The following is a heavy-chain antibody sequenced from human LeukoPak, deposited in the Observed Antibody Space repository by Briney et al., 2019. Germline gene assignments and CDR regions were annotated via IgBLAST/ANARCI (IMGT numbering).Heavy chain of an antibody. CDR3: ARAQYSSGWFDY. CDR1: GYSISSGYY. Sequence: SETLSLTCTVSGYSISSGYYWGWIRQPPGKGLEWIGSIYHSGSTYYNPSLKSRVTISVDTSKNQFSLKLSSVTAADTAVYYCARAQYSSGWFDYWGQGTLVTVSS. D-gene: IGHD6-19*01. J-gene: IGHJ4*02. CDR2: IYHSGST. V-gene: IGHV4-38-2*02.